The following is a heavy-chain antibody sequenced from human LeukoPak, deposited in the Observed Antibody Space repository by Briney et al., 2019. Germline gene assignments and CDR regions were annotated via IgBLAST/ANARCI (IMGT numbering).Heavy chain of an antibody. CDR3: ARHDYGGFGV. CDR1: GFTFSDFY. V-gene: IGHV3-11*04. J-gene: IGHJ6*04. CDR2: ISSSGNTI. D-gene: IGHD4/OR15-4a*01. Sequence: GGSLRLSCAASGFTFSDFYMHWIRQAPGKGLEWLAYISSSGNTIYYADSVKGRLTTSRDNAKNSLFLQMNSLRAEDTAVYYCARHDYGGFGVWGKGTSVAVFS.